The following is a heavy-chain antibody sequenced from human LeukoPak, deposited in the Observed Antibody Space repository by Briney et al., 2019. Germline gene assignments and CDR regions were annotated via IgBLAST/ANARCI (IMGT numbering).Heavy chain of an antibody. Sequence: GGSLRLSCAASGFTFSSYWMSWVRQAPGKGLEWVANIKQDGSEKYYVDSVKGRFTISRDNAKNSLYLQMNSLRAEDTAVYYCAKTRGATMVRGVIGYMDVWGKGTTVTVSS. CDR2: IKQDGSEK. D-gene: IGHD3-10*01. V-gene: IGHV3-7*01. CDR3: AKTRGATMVRGVIGYMDV. CDR1: GFTFSSYW. J-gene: IGHJ6*03.